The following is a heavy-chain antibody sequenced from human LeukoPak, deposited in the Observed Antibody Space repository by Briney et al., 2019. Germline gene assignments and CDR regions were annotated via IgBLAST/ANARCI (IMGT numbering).Heavy chain of an antibody. CDR1: GFTFSSYA. CDR3: ARDRPQPSHRGYYYYGMDV. CDR2: ISYDGSNK. J-gene: IGHJ6*04. D-gene: IGHD2-2*01. V-gene: IGHV3-30*04. Sequence: PGGSLRLSCAAPGFTFSSYAMHWVRQAPGKGLEWVAVISYDGSNKYYADSVKGRFTISRDNSKNTLYLQMNSLRAEDTAVYYCARDRPQPSHRGYYYYGMDVWGKGTTVTVSS.